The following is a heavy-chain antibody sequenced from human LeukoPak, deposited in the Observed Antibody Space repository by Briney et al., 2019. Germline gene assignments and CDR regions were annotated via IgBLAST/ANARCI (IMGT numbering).Heavy chain of an antibody. Sequence: GGSLRLSCAASGFTFSSYAMHWVRQAPGKGLEWVAVISYDGSNKYYADSVKGRFTISRDNSKNTLYLQMNSLRAEDTAVYYCAKPDCSTSCLYYFDYWGQGTLVTVSS. CDR3: AKPDCSTSCLYYFDY. D-gene: IGHD2-2*01. V-gene: IGHV3-30-3*01. CDR2: ISYDGSNK. J-gene: IGHJ4*02. CDR1: GFTFSSYA.